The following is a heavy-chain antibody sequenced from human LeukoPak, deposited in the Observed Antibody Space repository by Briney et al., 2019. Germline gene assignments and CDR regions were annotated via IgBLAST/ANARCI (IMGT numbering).Heavy chain of an antibody. V-gene: IGHV4-59*01. CDR3: TRGAGWLIDY. CDR1: GGSISSYY. D-gene: IGHD3-16*01. CDR2: IYYSGST. Sequence: SETLSLTCTVSGGSISSYYWSWIRQPPGKGLEWIGYIYYSGSTNCNPSLKSRVTISVDTSKNHFSLKLNSVTTADTAVYYCTRGAGWLIDYWGQGILVTVSS. J-gene: IGHJ4*02.